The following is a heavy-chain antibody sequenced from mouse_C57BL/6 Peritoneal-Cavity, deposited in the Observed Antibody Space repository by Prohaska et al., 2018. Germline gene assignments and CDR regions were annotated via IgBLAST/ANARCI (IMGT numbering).Heavy chain of an antibody. D-gene: IGHD1-1*01. CDR2: INPGSGGT. Sequence: QVQLQQSGAELVRPGTSVKVSCKASGYAFTNYLIEWVKQRPGQGLEWIGVINPGSGGTNYNEKFKGKAKLTADKSSSTAYMQLSSLTSEDSAVYFCAREERNYSFAYWGQGTLVTVSA. V-gene: IGHV1-54*01. J-gene: IGHJ3*01. CDR3: AREERNYSFAY. CDR1: GYAFTNYL.